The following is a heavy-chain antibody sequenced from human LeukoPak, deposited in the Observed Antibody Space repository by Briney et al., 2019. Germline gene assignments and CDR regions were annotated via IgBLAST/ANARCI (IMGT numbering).Heavy chain of an antibody. CDR1: GGTFTSYA. V-gene: IGHV1-69*06. J-gene: IGHJ4*02. Sequence: SVKVSCKASGGTFTSYAISWVRQAPGQGLEWMGGIIPIFGTANYAQKFQGRVTITADKSTSTAYMELSSLRSEDTAVYYCARDQEERAISYDYWPGGKDYWGQGTLVTVSS. D-gene: IGHD4/OR15-4a*01. CDR2: IIPIFGTA. CDR3: ARDQEERAISYDYWPGGKDY.